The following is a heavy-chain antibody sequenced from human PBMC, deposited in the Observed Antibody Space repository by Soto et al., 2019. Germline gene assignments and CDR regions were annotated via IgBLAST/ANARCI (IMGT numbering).Heavy chain of an antibody. CDR3: ATDVDLPYEF. CDR1: GGTFSSYT. Sequence: QVQLVQSGAEVKKPGSSVKVSCTTSGGTFSSYTVNWVRQAPGQGPEWMGRIIPILGEPNYAQKFQGRVTLAADTSTSTAYMEVTSLRSEDTAVYYCATDVDLPYEFWGQGTLVTVS. J-gene: IGHJ4*02. CDR2: IIPILGEP. V-gene: IGHV1-69*02. D-gene: IGHD3-16*01.